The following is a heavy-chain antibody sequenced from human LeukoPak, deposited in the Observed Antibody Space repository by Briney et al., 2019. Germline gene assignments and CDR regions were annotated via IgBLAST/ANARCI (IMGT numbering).Heavy chain of an antibody. J-gene: IGHJ4*02. CDR1: GFTFSSYA. CDR2: NSGSGGST. D-gene: IGHD3-9*01. Sequence: GGSLRLSCAASGFTFSSYAMSWVRQAPGKGLEWVSANSGSGGSTYYADSVKGRFTISRDNSKNTLYLQMNSLRAEDTAVYYCAKDGLRYFDWFTTGDCWGQGTLVTVSS. CDR3: AKDGLRYFDWFTTGDC. V-gene: IGHV3-23*01.